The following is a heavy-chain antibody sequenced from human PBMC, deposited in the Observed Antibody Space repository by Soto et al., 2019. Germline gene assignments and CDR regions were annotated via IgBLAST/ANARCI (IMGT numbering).Heavy chain of an antibody. CDR1: GDTISTGGYS. V-gene: IGHV4-30-2*01. CDR3: ARETGVDYVGYCAP. CDR2: TYHSGNP. Sequence: QLQLQESGSRLVKSSETLSLTCAVSGDTISTGGYSWAWIRQPPGKPLECIGHTYHSGNPYYNPSTKTRIILSGDRSKGQVVLKRSSVHAVSTAGFYCARETGVDYVGYCAPGGDGSLVPVSS. D-gene: IGHD4-17*01. J-gene: IGHJ5*02.